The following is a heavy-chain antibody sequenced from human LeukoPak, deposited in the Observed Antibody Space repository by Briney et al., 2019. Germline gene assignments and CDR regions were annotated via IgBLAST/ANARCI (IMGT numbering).Heavy chain of an antibody. D-gene: IGHD2/OR15-2a*01. CDR3: AQYFKSGGRWFDP. CDR2: ISAGGGFT. J-gene: IGHJ5*02. Sequence: PGGSLRLSCAASGFTFSNYAMSWVRQAPGKGLEWVSSISAGGGFTYYSDSVKGRFTISRDNSRNTLSLQMNSLRAEDTAVYFRAQYFKSGGRWFDPWGQGTLVTVSS. CDR1: GFTFSNYA. V-gene: IGHV3-23*01.